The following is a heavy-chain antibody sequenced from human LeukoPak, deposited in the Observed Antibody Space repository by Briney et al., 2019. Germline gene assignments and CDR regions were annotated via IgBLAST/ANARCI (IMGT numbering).Heavy chain of an antibody. CDR3: ARSSAVAGTPLDY. CDR1: GGSISSYY. D-gene: IGHD6-19*01. CDR2: IYYSGST. J-gene: IGHJ4*02. Sequence: SETLSLTCSVSGGSISSYYWSWIRQPPGKGLEWIGYIYYSGSTNYNPSLKSRVTISVDTSKNQFSLKLSSVTAADTAVYYCARSSAVAGTPLDYWGQGTLVTVSS. V-gene: IGHV4-59*01.